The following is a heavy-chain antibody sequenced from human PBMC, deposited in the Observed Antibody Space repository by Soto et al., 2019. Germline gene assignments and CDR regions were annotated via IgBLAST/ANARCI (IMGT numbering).Heavy chain of an antibody. V-gene: IGHV3-48*02. Sequence: GGSLRLSCAASGFTFSSYSMNWVRQAPGKGLEWVSYISSSSSTIYYADSVKGRFTISRDNAKNSLYLQMNSLRDEDTAVYYCARDAPRSLYGSGSYPEPYYFDYWGQGT. D-gene: IGHD3-10*01. CDR2: ISSSSSTI. CDR3: ARDAPRSLYGSGSYPEPYYFDY. J-gene: IGHJ4*02. CDR1: GFTFSSYS.